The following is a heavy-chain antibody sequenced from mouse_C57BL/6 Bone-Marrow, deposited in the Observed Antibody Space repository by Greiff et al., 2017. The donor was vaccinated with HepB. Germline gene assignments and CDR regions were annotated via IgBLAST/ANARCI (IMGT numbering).Heavy chain of an antibody. D-gene: IGHD2-1*01. CDR2: ISYDGSN. CDR1: GYSITSGYY. CDR3: ARRYYGKIDY. Sequence: EVQVVESGPGLVKPSQSLSLTCSVTGYSITSGYYWNWIRQFPGNKLEWMGYISYDGSNNYNPSLKNRISITRDTSKNQFFLKLNSVTTEDTATYYCARRYYGKIDYWGQGTTLTVSS. J-gene: IGHJ2*01. V-gene: IGHV3-6*01.